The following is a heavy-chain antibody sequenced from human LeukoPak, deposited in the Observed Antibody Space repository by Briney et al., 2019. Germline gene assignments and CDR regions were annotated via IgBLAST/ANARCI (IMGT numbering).Heavy chain of an antibody. CDR1: GFTFNNYA. V-gene: IGHV3-23*01. Sequence: PGGSLRLSCAASGFTFNNYAMSWVRQTPGKGLEWVSGISDNDGSTYYTDSVKGRFTISRDNSKDTVYLQMSNLRAADTALYFCVRHDSYIPFWGQGSLVTVSS. CDR3: VRHDSYIPF. CDR2: ISDNDGST. D-gene: IGHD5-18*01. J-gene: IGHJ1*01.